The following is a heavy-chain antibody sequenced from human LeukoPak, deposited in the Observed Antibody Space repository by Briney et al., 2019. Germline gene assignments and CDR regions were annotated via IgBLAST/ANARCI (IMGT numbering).Heavy chain of an antibody. J-gene: IGHJ3*02. CDR3: ARPRGGAAQI. V-gene: IGHV4-34*01. D-gene: IGHD6-6*01. CDR2: INHSGST. CDR1: GGSFSGYY. Sequence: PSETLSLTCAVYGGSFSGYYWSWIRQPPGKGLEWIGEINHSGSTNYNPSLKSRVTISVDTSKNQFSLKLSSVTAADTAVYYCARPRGGAAQIWGQGTMVTVSS.